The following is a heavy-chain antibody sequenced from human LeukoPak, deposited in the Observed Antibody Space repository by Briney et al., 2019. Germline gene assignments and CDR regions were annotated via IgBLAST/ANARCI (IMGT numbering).Heavy chain of an antibody. V-gene: IGHV3-21*01. CDR2: ISSSSSYI. CDR3: AKDSRHRIVGTTTFLDY. D-gene: IGHD1-26*01. Sequence: PGGSLRLSCAASGFTFSSYSMNWVREAPGKALEWVSSISSSSSYIYYADSVKGRFTISRDNYRNTLYLQVNSLRAEDTAVYYCAKDSRHRIVGTTTFLDYWGQGTLVTVSS. J-gene: IGHJ4*02. CDR1: GFTFSSYS.